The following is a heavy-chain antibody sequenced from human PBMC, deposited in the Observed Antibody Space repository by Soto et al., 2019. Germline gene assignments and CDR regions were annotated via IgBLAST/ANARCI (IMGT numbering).Heavy chain of an antibody. J-gene: IGHJ4*02. CDR2: INESGST. Sequence: QVQLQQWGAGLVKPSETLSLSCAVYGQSFSGHSWAWIRQPPGKGLEWIGEINESGSTYYNPSLKSRVTISKDTSKNQFSLKLSSVSAADTAAYFCARGSGIVALPGELEEVKYDYWGQGTLVNVSS. D-gene: IGHD1-1*01. CDR1: GQSFSGHS. V-gene: IGHV4-34*01. CDR3: ARGSGIVALPGELEEVKYDY.